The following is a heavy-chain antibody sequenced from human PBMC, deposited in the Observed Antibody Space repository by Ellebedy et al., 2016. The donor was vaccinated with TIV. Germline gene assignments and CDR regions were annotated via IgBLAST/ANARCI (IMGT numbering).Heavy chain of an antibody. CDR3: ASLAGQLGYCSSTSCYGPLYD. D-gene: IGHD2-2*01. V-gene: IGHV1-18*04. J-gene: IGHJ4*02. Sequence: AASVKVSCKASGYTFTSYGISWVRQAPGHLLEWMGWISAYNGNTNYAQKLQGRVTMTTDTSTSTAYMELRSLRSDDTAVYYCASLAGQLGYCSSTSCYGPLYDWGQGTLVTVSS. CDR1: GYTFTSYG. CDR2: ISAYNGNT.